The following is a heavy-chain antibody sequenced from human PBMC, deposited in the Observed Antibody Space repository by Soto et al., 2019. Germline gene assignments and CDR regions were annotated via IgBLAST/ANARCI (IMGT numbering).Heavy chain of an antibody. J-gene: IGHJ3*02. CDR3: AKDFWSGYYAFDI. D-gene: IGHD3-3*01. CDR1: GFTFSSYA. CDR2: ISGSGGST. V-gene: IGHV3-23*01. Sequence: GGSLRLSCAAPGFTFSSYAMSWVRQAPGKGLEWVSAISGSGGSTYYADSVKGRFTISRDNSKNTLYLQMNSLRAEDTAVYYCAKDFWSGYYAFDIWGQGTMVTVSS.